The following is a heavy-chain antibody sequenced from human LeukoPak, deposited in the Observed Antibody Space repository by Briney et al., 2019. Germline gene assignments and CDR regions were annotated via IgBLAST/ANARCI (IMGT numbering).Heavy chain of an antibody. CDR1: GYTFTGYY. CDR3: ARVDMDYYGSGSYPLDY. D-gene: IGHD3-10*01. V-gene: IGHV1-2*02. CDR2: INPNSGGT. J-gene: IGHJ4*02. Sequence: ASVKVSCKASGYTFTGYYMHWVRQAPGQGLEWMGWINPNSGGTNYAQKFHGRVTMTRDTSISTAYMELSRLRSADTPVYYCARVDMDYYGSGSYPLDYWGQGTLVTVSS.